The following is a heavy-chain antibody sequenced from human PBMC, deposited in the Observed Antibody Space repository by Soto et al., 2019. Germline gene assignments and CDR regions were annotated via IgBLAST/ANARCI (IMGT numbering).Heavy chain of an antibody. CDR2: ISAYNGNT. Sequence: ASVKVSCKASGYTFSTYGITWVRQAPGQGLEWMGWISAYNGNTNYAQKLQGRLTMTTDTSTSTAYMELRSLRSDDTTVYYCARGYTQSTVTPIRYWGQGTLVTVSS. V-gene: IGHV1-18*01. J-gene: IGHJ4*02. D-gene: IGHD4-17*01. CDR3: ARGYTQSTVTPIRY. CDR1: GYTFSTYG.